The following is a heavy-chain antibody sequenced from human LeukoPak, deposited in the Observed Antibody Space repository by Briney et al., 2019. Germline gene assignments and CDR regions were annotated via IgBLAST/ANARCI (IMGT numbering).Heavy chain of an antibody. Sequence: SVKVSCKASGGTFSSYAISWVRQAPGQGLGWMGRIIPILGIANYAQKFQGRVTITADKSTSTAYMELSSLRAEDTAAYYCAREQRYCDIWTGYFDYWGQGTLVTVSS. J-gene: IGHJ4*02. V-gene: IGHV1-69*04. D-gene: IGHD3-9*01. CDR3: AREQRYCDIWTGYFDY. CDR1: GGTFSSYA. CDR2: IIPILGIA.